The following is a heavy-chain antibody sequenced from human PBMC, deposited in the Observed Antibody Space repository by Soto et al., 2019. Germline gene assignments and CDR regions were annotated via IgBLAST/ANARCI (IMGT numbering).Heavy chain of an antibody. CDR3: ARAGNDFWSGYYSEYYYYYYGMDV. CDR1: GGTFSSYA. V-gene: IGHV1-69*01. CDR2: IIPIFGTA. J-gene: IGHJ6*02. Sequence: QVQLVQSGAEVKKPGSSVKVSCKASGGTFSSYAISWVRQAPGQGLEWMGWIIPIFGTANYAQKFQGRVTITADESTSTAYMELSSLRSEDTAVYYCARAGNDFWSGYYSEYYYYYYGMDVWGHGTTVTVSS. D-gene: IGHD3-3*01.